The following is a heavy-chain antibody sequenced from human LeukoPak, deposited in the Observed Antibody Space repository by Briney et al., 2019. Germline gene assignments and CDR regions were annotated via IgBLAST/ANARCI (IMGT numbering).Heavy chain of an antibody. CDR2: ISGSGGST. D-gene: IGHD3-16*01. J-gene: IGHJ3*02. Sequence: PGGSLRLSCAASGFTFSSYAMSWVRQAPGKGLEWVSAISGSGGSTYYADSVKGRFTISRDNSRNTFYLQMENLRAEDSATYYCTKAVGGGRDAYDIWGQGTGVIVSS. CDR1: GFTFSSYA. CDR3: TKAVGGGRDAYDI. V-gene: IGHV3-23*01.